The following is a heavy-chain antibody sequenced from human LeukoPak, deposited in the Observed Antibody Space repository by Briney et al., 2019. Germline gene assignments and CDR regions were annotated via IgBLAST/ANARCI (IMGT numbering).Heavy chain of an antibody. CDR3: ATGPSYCGGDCYYYFAY. CDR2: ISYDGSNK. V-gene: IGHV3-30-3*01. D-gene: IGHD2-21*01. J-gene: IGHJ4*02. CDR1: GFTFNNYA. Sequence: AGGSLRLSCAASGFTFNNYAMHWVRQAPGKGLEWVVVISYDGSNKYYTDSVKGRFTISRDNSKNTLYLQMNSLRAEDTALYYCATGPSYCGGDCYYYFAYWGQGTLVTVSS.